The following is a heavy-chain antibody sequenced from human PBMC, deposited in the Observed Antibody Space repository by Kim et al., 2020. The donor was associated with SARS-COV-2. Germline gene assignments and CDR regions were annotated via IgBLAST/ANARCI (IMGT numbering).Heavy chain of an antibody. V-gene: IGHV3-49*03. CDR3: TRDPHYDILTGYSYYFDY. J-gene: IGHJ4*02. Sequence: GGSLRLSCTASGFTFGDYVMSWFRQAPGKGLEWVGFIRSKAYGGTTEYAASVKGRFTISRDDSKSIAYLQMNSLKTEDTAVYYCTRDPHYDILTGYSYYFDYWGQGTLVTVSS. CDR2: IRSKAYGGTT. D-gene: IGHD3-9*01. CDR1: GFTFGDYV.